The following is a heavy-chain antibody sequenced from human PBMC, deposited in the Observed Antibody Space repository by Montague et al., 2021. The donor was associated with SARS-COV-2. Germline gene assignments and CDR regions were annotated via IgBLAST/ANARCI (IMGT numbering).Heavy chain of an antibody. J-gene: IGHJ4*02. D-gene: IGHD3-3*01. Sequence: SETLSLTCSVSGFSISSGYYWGWIRQTPGKGLEWMGSRYQNGATXXSPSLKRPVTILLDTSRNQFSLSLTSVTAADTAVYYCARSGVGIFDFSYFDSWGQGSLVIVSS. V-gene: IGHV4-38-2*02. CDR2: RYQNGAT. CDR1: GFSISSGYY. CDR3: ARSGVGIFDFSYFDS.